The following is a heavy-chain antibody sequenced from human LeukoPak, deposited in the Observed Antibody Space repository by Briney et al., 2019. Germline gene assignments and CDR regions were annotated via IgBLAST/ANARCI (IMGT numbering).Heavy chain of an antibody. CDR3: AKQLGYCSDGSCYFPY. D-gene: IGHD2-15*01. Sequence: GGSLRLSCAASGFTLSSSAMSWVRQAPGKGLEWVSAISNNGGYTYYADSVQGRFTISRDNSKSTLCLQMNSLRAEDTAVYYCAKQLGYCSDGSCYFPYWGREPWSPSPQ. CDR1: GFTLSSSA. V-gene: IGHV3-23*01. J-gene: IGHJ4*02. CDR2: ISNNGGYT.